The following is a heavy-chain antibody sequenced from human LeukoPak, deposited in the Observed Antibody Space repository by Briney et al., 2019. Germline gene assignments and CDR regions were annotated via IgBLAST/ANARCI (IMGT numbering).Heavy chain of an antibody. V-gene: IGHV4-39*01. CDR3: ARVVARTAFDI. CDR1: GGSISSSSYY. J-gene: IGHJ3*02. CDR2: IYYSGGT. D-gene: IGHD5-12*01. Sequence: SETLSLTCTVPGGSISSSSYYWGWIRQPPGKALEWIGSIYYSGGTYYNPSLKSRVTISVDTSKNQFSLKLSSVTAADTAVYYCARVVARTAFDIWGQGTMVTVSS.